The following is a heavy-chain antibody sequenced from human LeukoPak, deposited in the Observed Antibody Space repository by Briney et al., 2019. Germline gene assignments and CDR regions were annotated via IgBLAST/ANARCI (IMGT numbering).Heavy chain of an antibody. D-gene: IGHD2-15*01. CDR3: ARVPSDIVVVVAARGRSDFDY. Sequence: GGSLRLSCAASGFTFSSYEMNWVRQAPGKGLEWVSYISSSGSTIYYADSVKGRFTISRDNAKNSLYLQMNSLRAEDTAVYYCARVPSDIVVVVAARGRSDFDYWGQGTLVTVSS. J-gene: IGHJ4*02. CDR2: ISSSGSTI. V-gene: IGHV3-48*03. CDR1: GFTFSSYE.